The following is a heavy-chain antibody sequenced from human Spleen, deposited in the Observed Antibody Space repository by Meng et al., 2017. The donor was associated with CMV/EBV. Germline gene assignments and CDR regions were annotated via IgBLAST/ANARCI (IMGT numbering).Heavy chain of an antibody. J-gene: IGHJ4*02. Sequence: GESLKISCTASGFTFSRSGMHWVRQAPGKGVEWVALIRYDGSNKYYADSVKGRFTISRDNSKNTLFLQMNSLRAEDTAVYYCAKVSRRFGEFYPDDYWGQGTLVTVSS. D-gene: IGHD3-10*01. CDR2: IRYDGSNK. V-gene: IGHV3-30*02. CDR1: GFTFSRSG. CDR3: AKVSRRFGEFYPDDY.